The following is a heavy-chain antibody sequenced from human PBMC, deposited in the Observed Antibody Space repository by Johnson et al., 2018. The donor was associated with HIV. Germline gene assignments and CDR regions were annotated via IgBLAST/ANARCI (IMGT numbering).Heavy chain of an antibody. V-gene: IGHV3-23*04. Sequence: EKLVESGGGVVQPGRSLRLSCAASGFTFDDYAMHWVRQAPGKGLEWVSTIIGSGGSTYYAESVKGRFTISRDNSKNTLYLQMNSLRAEDTAVYYCASGAAAAPDAFDIWGQGTMVTVSS. CDR2: IIGSGGST. D-gene: IGHD6-13*01. CDR3: ASGAAAAPDAFDI. J-gene: IGHJ3*02. CDR1: GFTFDDYA.